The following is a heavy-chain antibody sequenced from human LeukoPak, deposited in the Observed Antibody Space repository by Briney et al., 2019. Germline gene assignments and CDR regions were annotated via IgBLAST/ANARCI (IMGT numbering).Heavy chain of an antibody. CDR3: AKSLLTTASGTGRAFDI. V-gene: IGHV3-30-3*01. J-gene: IGHJ3*02. D-gene: IGHD1-26*01. CDR2: ISYDGSNK. Sequence: PGRSLRPSCAASGFTFSSYAMHWVRQAPGKGLEWVAVISYDGSNKYYSDSVKGRFTISRDNSKNTLYLQMDSLRAEDTAKYYCAKSLLTTASGTGRAFDIWGQGTMVTVSA. CDR1: GFTFSSYA.